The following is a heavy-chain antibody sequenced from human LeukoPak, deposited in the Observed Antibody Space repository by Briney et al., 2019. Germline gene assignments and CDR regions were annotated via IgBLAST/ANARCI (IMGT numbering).Heavy chain of an antibody. D-gene: IGHD3-3*01. Sequence: GSLRLSCAASGFTFSSYALSWVRQAPGKGLEWIGEINHSGSTNYNPSLKSRVTISVDTSKNQFSLKLSSVTAADTAVYYCARHAEYYDFWSGSTFDPWGQGTLVTVSS. CDR1: GFTFSSYA. CDR2: INHSGST. CDR3: ARHAEYYDFWSGSTFDP. V-gene: IGHV4-34*01. J-gene: IGHJ5*02.